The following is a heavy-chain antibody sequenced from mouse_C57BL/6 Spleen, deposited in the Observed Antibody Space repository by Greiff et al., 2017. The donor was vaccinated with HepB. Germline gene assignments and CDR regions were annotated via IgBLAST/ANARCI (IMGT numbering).Heavy chain of an antibody. CDR1: GYTFTSYW. CDR3: ARCPLINSWGFDY. Sequence: VQLQQSGTELVKPGASVKLSCKASGYTFTSYWMHWVKQRPGQGLEWIGNINPSNGGTNYNEKFKSKATLTVDKSSSTAYMQLSSLTSEDSAVYYCARCPLINSWGFDYWGQGTTLTVSS. J-gene: IGHJ2*01. D-gene: IGHD4-1*01. V-gene: IGHV1-53*01. CDR2: INPSNGGT.